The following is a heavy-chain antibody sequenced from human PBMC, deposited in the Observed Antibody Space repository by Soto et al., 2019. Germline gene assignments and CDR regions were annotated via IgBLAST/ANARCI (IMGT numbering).Heavy chain of an antibody. CDR3: ARTNSGYFDY. D-gene: IGHD1-26*01. J-gene: IGHJ4*02. Sequence: TGGSYSLSCTASGFHVGSNYISWFRQAPGKGLEWVSVIYSGGSTYYADSVKGRFTISRHNSKNTLYLQMNSLRAEDTAVYYCARTNSGYFDYWGQGTQVTVSS. CDR1: GFHVGSNY. CDR2: IYSGGST. V-gene: IGHV3-53*04.